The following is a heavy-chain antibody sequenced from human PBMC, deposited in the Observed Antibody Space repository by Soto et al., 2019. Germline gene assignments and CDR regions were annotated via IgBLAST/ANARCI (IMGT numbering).Heavy chain of an antibody. D-gene: IGHD6-13*01. V-gene: IGHV1-69*01. CDR3: ARDPHLIRIAAAGTPFDP. Sequence: QVQLVQSGAEVKKPGSSVKVSCKASGGTFSSYAISWVRQAPGQGLEWMGGFIPICGTANYAQKFVGRVTITADESTSTDYMALSSLRSEDTAVYYCARDPHLIRIAAAGTPFDPWGQGTLVTVSS. CDR2: FIPICGTA. J-gene: IGHJ5*02. CDR1: GGTFSSYA.